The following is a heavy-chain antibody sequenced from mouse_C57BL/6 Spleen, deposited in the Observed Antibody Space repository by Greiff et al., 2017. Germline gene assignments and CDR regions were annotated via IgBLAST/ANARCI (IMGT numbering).Heavy chain of an antibody. Sequence: VQLQQPGAELVKPGASVKLSCKASGYTFTSYWMQWVKQRPGQGLEWIGEIDPSDSYTNYNQKFKGKATLTVDTSSSTAYMQLSSLTSEDSAVYYCARGDYYGTTGVDYWGQGTTLTVSS. J-gene: IGHJ2*01. CDR1: GYTFTSYW. CDR3: ARGDYYGTTGVDY. V-gene: IGHV1-50*01. CDR2: IDPSDSYT. D-gene: IGHD1-1*01.